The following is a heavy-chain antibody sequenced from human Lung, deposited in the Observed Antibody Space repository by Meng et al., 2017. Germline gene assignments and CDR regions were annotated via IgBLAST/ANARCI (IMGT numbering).Heavy chain of an antibody. V-gene: IGHV3-30*04. CDR1: GFTFSSYA. Sequence: GESLKIPCAASGFTFSSYAMHWVRQAPGKGLEWVAVISYDGSNKYHADSVKGRFTISRDNSKNTLYLQMNSLRAEDTAVYYCARDVGAVAGSSPGAFDIWGQGTMVTVSS. CDR2: ISYDGSNK. J-gene: IGHJ3*02. CDR3: ARDVGAVAGSSPGAFDI. D-gene: IGHD6-19*01.